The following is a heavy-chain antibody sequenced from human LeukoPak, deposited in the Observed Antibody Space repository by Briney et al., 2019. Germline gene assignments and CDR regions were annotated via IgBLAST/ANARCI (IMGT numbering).Heavy chain of an antibody. CDR3: ARDTTTLTRYHDILAGFMDV. J-gene: IGHJ6*02. V-gene: IGHV4-59*01. Sequence: PSETLSLTCTVSGGSISSYYWSWIRQPPGKGLEWIGYIYYNGRTNYNPSLKSRVTISVDTSKNQFSLKLSSVTAADTAVCYCARDTTTLTRYHDILAGFMDVWGQGTTVTVSS. CDR2: IYYNGRT. D-gene: IGHD3-9*01. CDR1: GGSISSYY.